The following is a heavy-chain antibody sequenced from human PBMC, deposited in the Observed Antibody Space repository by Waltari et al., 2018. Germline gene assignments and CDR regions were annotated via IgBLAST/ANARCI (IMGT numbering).Heavy chain of an antibody. CDR1: GFTFSSYS. CDR2: ISWSSSYI. Sequence: EVQLVESGGGLVKPGGSLRLSFSASGFTFSSYSMNWVRQAPGKGLEWVSSISWSSSYIYYADSVKGRFTISRDNSKNSLYLQMNSLRAEDTAVYYCARSRTADGMDVWGQGTTVTVSS. V-gene: IGHV3-21*06. CDR3: ARSRTADGMDV. J-gene: IGHJ6*02.